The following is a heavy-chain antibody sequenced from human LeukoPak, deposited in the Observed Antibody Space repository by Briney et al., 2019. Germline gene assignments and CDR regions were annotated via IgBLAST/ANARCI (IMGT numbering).Heavy chain of an antibody. J-gene: IGHJ3*01. Sequence: GGSLRLSCAASGFTFSHFWMSWVRQTPGKGLEWVANLKSDGSDKYYVDSVRGRFTISRDNAKNSLYLQINSLTAEDTAVYYCATEDRWAFDSWGQGTMVTVSS. V-gene: IGHV3-7*01. CDR2: LKSDGSDK. CDR3: ATEDRWAFDS. D-gene: IGHD2-15*01. CDR1: GFTFSHFW.